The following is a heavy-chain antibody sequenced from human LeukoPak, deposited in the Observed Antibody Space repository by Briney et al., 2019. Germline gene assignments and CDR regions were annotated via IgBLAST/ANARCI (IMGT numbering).Heavy chain of an antibody. CDR1: GGSISSSNNY. D-gene: IGHD4-17*01. CDR2: IYYTGST. CDR3: ARIQQLTTVKVVDAFDI. V-gene: IGHV4-39*07. Sequence: SETLSLTCTVSGGSISSSNNYWGWIRQPPGKGLEWIGSIYYTGSTNYNPSLKSRVTISVDTSKNQFSLKLSSVTAADTAVYYCARIQQLTTVKVVDAFDIWGQGTMVTVSS. J-gene: IGHJ3*02.